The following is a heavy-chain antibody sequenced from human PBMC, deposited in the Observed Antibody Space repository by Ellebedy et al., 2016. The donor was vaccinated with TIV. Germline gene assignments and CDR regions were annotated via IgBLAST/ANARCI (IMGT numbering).Heavy chain of an antibody. J-gene: IGHJ5*02. CDR3: ATVRTKGVPVGMNWFDP. CDR2: FDPEDGET. V-gene: IGHV1-24*01. D-gene: IGHD2-8*01. CDR1: GYTLTELS. Sequence: AASVKVSCKVSGYTLTELSMHLVRHAPGKGLEWMGGFDPEDGETIYAQKFQGRVTMTEDTSTDTAYMELSSLRSEDTAVYYCATVRTKGVPVGMNWFDPWGQGTLVTVSS.